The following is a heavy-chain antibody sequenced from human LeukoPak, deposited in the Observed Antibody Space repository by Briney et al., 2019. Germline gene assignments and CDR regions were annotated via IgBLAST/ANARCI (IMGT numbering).Heavy chain of an antibody. Sequence: ASVKVSCKASGGTFSSYAISWVRQAPGQGLEWMGGIIPIFGTANYAQKFQGRVTITTDESTSTAYMELSSLRSEDTAVYYCARRVVPAAIPDYYYYTDVWGKGTTVTVSS. CDR3: ARRVVPAAIPDYYYYTDV. CDR2: IIPIFGTA. V-gene: IGHV1-69*05. J-gene: IGHJ6*03. CDR1: GGTFSSYA. D-gene: IGHD2-2*02.